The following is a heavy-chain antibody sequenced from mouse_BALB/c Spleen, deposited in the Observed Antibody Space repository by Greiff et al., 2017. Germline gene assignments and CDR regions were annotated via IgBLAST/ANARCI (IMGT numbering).Heavy chain of an antibody. Sequence: DVQLVESGGDLVKPGGSLKLSCAASGFTFSSYGMSWVRQTPDKRLEWVATISSGGSYTYYPDSVKGRFTISRDNAKNTLYLQMSSLKSEDTAMYYCASLGPYYAMDYWGQGTSVTVSS. CDR1: GFTFSSYG. V-gene: IGHV5-6*01. CDR3: ASLGPYYAMDY. J-gene: IGHJ4*01. CDR2: ISSGGSYT. D-gene: IGHD4-1*01.